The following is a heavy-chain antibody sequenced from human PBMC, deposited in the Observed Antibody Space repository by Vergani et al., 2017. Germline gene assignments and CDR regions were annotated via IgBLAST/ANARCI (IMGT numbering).Heavy chain of an antibody. Sequence: EVQLVESGGGLVKPGGSLRLSCAASGFTFSSYSMNWVRQAPGKGLEWVSSISSSSSYIYYADSVKGRFTISRDNAKNSLYLQMNSLRAEDTAVYYCARAGVDTXMVMVRDYYYYMDVWGKGTTVTVSS. CDR2: ISSSSSYI. CDR1: GFTFSSYS. CDR3: ARAGVDTXMVMVRDYYYYMDV. J-gene: IGHJ6*03. V-gene: IGHV3-21*01. D-gene: IGHD5-18*01.